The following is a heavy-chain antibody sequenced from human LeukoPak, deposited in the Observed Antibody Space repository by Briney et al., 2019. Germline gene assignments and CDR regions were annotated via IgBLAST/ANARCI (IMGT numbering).Heavy chain of an antibody. J-gene: IGHJ4*02. CDR1: GFTFSSYA. Sequence: GGSLVLSCAASGFTFSSYAMNWVRQAPGKGLEWVGRSRNKDHSYTTEYGASVKGRFTISRDDLKNSLYLQMNNLKTEDTAVYYCVRGRNGFDYWGQGTLVTVSS. CDR3: VRGRNGFDY. V-gene: IGHV3-72*01. CDR2: SRNKDHSYTT. D-gene: IGHD1-1*01.